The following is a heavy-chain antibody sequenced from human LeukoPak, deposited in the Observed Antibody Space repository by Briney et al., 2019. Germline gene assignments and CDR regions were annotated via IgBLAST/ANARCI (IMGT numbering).Heavy chain of an antibody. CDR2: IHSSGST. CDR1: GGSISSYY. CDR3: ARDEVGYCRRTSCSPFDY. Sequence: SETLSLTCTVSGGSISSYYWSWIRQPAGKGLEFIGRIHSSGSTNYTPSLKSRVTMSVDASKNQFSLKLASVTAADTAVYYCARDEVGYCRRTSCSPFDYWGQGTLVTVSS. D-gene: IGHD2-2*01. J-gene: IGHJ4*02. V-gene: IGHV4-4*07.